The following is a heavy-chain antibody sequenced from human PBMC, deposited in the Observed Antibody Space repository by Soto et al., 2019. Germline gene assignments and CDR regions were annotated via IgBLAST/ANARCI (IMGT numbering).Heavy chain of an antibody. D-gene: IGHD5-12*01. V-gene: IGHV1-18*01. J-gene: IGHJ4*02. CDR1: GYTFTSYG. Sequence: QVQLVQSGAEVKKPGASVKVSCKASGYTFTSYGISWVRQAPGQGLEWMGWISAYNGNTNYAQKLQGRVTMTTDTSTDTAYMELRSLRSDDTAVYYCARVWKVGGYSGYDYGDYWGQGTLVTVSS. CDR2: ISAYNGNT. CDR3: ARVWKVGGYSGYDYGDY.